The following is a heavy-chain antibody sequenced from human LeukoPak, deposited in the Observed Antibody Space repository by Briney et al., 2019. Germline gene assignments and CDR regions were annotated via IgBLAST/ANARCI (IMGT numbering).Heavy chain of an antibody. D-gene: IGHD3-22*01. CDR2: ISSSSSYI. J-gene: IGHJ3*02. CDR1: GFTFSSYS. CDR3: ARTRGVVVVRAAPGAFDI. V-gene: IGHV3-21*01. Sequence: GGSLRLSCAASGFTFSSYSMNWVRQAPGKGLEWVSSISSSSSYIYYADSVKGRFTISRDNAKNSLYLQMNSLRAEDTAVYYCARTRGVVVVRAAPGAFDIWGQGTMVTVSS.